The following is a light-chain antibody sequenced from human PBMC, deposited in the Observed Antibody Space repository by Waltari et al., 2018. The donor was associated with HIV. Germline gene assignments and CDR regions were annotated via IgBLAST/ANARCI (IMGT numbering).Light chain of an antibody. CDR2: NSD. CDR1: TSNIENNY. V-gene: IGLV1-47*02. Sequence: QSVLTQPPSASGTPGQSVTISCSGSTSNIENNYVSWYQQVPGAAPKLLISNSDHRPAGVPDRFSGSKSGSSASLAISGLRSEDEAHYYCAAWDDSLGDGFFGGGTKLTVL. CDR3: AAWDDSLGDGF. J-gene: IGLJ2*01.